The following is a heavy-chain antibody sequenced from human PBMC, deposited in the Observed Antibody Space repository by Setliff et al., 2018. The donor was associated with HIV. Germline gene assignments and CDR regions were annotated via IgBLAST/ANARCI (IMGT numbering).Heavy chain of an antibody. CDR1: GFTFSSYT. D-gene: IGHD3-10*01. V-gene: IGHV3-23*01. CDR3: AKRVRGVITTYGMDV. Sequence: PGGSLRLSCALSGFTFSSYTMHWVRQAPGKGLEWVSSISSSGGSTYYADSVKGRFTISRDNSKSTLYLQMNSLRAEDTAVYYCAKRVRGVITTYGMDVWGQGTTVTVSS. CDR2: ISSSGGST. J-gene: IGHJ6*02.